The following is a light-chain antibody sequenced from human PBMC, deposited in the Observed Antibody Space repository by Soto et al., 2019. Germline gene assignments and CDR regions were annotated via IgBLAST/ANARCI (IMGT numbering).Light chain of an antibody. Sequence: QSALAQPSSASGSPGQSVTISCTGTSSDIGGYNYISWYQQHPGKAPKLMIYEVTKRPSGVPDRFSASKSGNTASLTVSGLQAEDEAAYYCASYAVSNVIFGGGTKLTVL. J-gene: IGLJ2*01. CDR1: SSDIGGYNY. CDR3: ASYAVSNVI. V-gene: IGLV2-8*01. CDR2: EVT.